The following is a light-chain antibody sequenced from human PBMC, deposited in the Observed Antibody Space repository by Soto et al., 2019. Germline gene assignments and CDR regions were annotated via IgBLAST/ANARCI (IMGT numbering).Light chain of an antibody. J-gene: IGKJ2*02. V-gene: IGKV3-11*01. Sequence: VLTQSPATLSLSPGESATLSCRASQNVGNNLAWYQQKSGQAPRLLIYATSDRATGVPARFSGRMSGTDFTLTISNLEPEDFATYFCQQRSRWPRGTFGRGTKLE. CDR3: QQRSRWPRGT. CDR1: QNVGNN. CDR2: ATS.